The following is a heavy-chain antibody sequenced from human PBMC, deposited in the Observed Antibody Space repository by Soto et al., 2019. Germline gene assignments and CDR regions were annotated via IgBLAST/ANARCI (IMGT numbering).Heavy chain of an antibody. CDR3: ARVFYYDSSGYQAEYFQH. Sequence: SVKVSCKASGGTFSSYAISWVRQAPGQGLEWMGGIIPIFGTANYAQKFQGRVTITADESTSTAYMELSSLRSEDTAVYYCARVFYYDSSGYQAEYFQHWGQGTLVTVSS. CDR2: IIPIFGTA. CDR1: GGTFSSYA. V-gene: IGHV1-69*13. J-gene: IGHJ1*01. D-gene: IGHD3-22*01.